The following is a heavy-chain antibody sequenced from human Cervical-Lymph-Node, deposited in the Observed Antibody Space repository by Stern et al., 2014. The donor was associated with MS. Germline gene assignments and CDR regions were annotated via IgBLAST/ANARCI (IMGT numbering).Heavy chain of an antibody. CDR2: IYSGGST. Sequence: EVQLLESGGGLVQPGGSLRLSCAASGFTVSSNYMSWVRQAPGKGLEWVSVIYSGGSTYYADSVKGRFTISRDNSKNTLFLQMNSLRPEDTAVYYCAREVDRSGYYILDYWGQGTLVTVSS. CDR3: AREVDRSGYYILDY. J-gene: IGHJ4*02. V-gene: IGHV3-66*02. D-gene: IGHD3-22*01. CDR1: GFTVSSNY.